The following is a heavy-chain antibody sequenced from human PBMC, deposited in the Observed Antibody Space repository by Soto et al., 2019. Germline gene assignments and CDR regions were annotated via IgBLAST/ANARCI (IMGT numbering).Heavy chain of an antibody. CDR1: GGSISSGVYS. Sequence: PSETLSLTCAVSGGSISSGVYSWIWIRQPPGKGLEWIGYIYHSGSTYYNPSLKSRVTISVDRSKNQFSLKLSSVTAADTAVYYCARVGYGSGSSNWFDPWGQGTLVTVSS. J-gene: IGHJ5*02. V-gene: IGHV4-30-2*01. CDR3: ARVGYGSGSSNWFDP. D-gene: IGHD3-10*01. CDR2: IYHSGST.